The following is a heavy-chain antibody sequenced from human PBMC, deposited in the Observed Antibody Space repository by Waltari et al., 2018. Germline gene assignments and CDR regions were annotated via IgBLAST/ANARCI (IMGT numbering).Heavy chain of an antibody. CDR1: GGSIRSTSYY. CDR3: ARPGRVGGGSLMGLDY. D-gene: IGHD2-15*01. CDR2: FIYNGNT. J-gene: IGHJ4*02. Sequence: LQLKESGPGLVKPSETQSLICTISGGSIRSTSYYWGWIRQPPGKGLEWIGNFIYNGNTYYNPSLKSRISFFVDTSKNQFLLQLRSVTAADTAMYYCARPGRVGGGSLMGLDYWGQGTLVTVSS. V-gene: IGHV4-39*01.